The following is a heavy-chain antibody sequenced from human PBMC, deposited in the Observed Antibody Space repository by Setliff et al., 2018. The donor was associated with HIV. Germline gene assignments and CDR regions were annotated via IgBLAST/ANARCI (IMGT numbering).Heavy chain of an antibody. J-gene: IGHJ4*02. CDR2: INPGGSA. V-gene: IGHV4-34*10. CDR1: GGSFSHYF. CDR3: ARDGDDSSGYYLGY. Sequence: SETLSLTCAVYGGSFSHYFWSWIRQSPEKGLEWIGEINPGGSANYNPSLKGRVTMSAATSKNQFSLKLSSVTAADTAVYYCARDGDDSSGYYLGYWGQGTLVTVSS. D-gene: IGHD3-22*01.